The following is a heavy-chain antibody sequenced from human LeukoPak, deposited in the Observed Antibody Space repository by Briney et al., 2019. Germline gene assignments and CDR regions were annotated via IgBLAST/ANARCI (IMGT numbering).Heavy chain of an antibody. J-gene: IGHJ3*02. CDR3: ARVAPNYYDSSGHSTSGAFDI. Sequence: SVKVSCKVSGYTLTELSMHWVRQAPGQGLEWMGGIIPIFGTANYAQKFQGRVTITADESTSTAYMELSSLRSEDTAVYYCARVAPNYYDSSGHSTSGAFDIWGQGTVVTVSS. V-gene: IGHV1-69*13. CDR1: GYTLTELS. D-gene: IGHD3-22*01. CDR2: IIPIFGTA.